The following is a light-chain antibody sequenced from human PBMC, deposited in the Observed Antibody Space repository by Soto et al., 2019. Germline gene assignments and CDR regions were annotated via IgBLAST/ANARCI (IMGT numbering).Light chain of an antibody. Sequence: DIVLTQSPATLSLSPGERATLSCRASQSVSSYLAWYQQRPGHVPRLLIYDASKRATGIPARFSASGSGTDFTLTISSLEPEDFAIYLCQQRSNWPPMYTFGQGTKLEIK. V-gene: IGKV3-11*01. CDR2: DAS. CDR3: QQRSNWPPMYT. CDR1: QSVSSY. J-gene: IGKJ2*01.